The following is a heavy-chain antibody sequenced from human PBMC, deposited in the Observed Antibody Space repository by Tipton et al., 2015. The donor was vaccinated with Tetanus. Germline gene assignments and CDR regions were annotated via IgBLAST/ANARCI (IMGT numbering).Heavy chain of an antibody. V-gene: IGHV3-30*03. Sequence: SLRLSCVASGFRVSTYAMSWVRQAPGKGLEWVAVISSDGDTQYYADSVKGRFSISRDDSKNTVSLQMSSLSPEDTAVYYCARARLGWLSDAFDIWGQGTMVTVSS. D-gene: IGHD6-19*01. J-gene: IGHJ3*02. CDR1: GFRVSTYA. CDR2: ISSDGDTQ. CDR3: ARARLGWLSDAFDI.